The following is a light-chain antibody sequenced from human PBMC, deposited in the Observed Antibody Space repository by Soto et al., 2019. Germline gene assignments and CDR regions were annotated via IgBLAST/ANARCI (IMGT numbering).Light chain of an antibody. V-gene: IGKV1-6*01. Sequence: AIQMTQSPSSLSAVVGDRVTITCRASQDIRNELAWYQQKPGKAPKVLIYAASNLQDGVPSRFSGSGSGTDFSLTISSLQPEDFATYYCLQDFNYPRTFGQGTKV. J-gene: IGKJ2*01. CDR3: LQDFNYPRT. CDR2: AAS. CDR1: QDIRNE.